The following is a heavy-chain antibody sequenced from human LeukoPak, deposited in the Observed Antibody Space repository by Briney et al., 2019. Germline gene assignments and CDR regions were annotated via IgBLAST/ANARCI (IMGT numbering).Heavy chain of an antibody. CDR2: ISGSGGST. D-gene: IGHD3-3*01. V-gene: IGHV3-23*01. J-gene: IGHJ4*02. CDR3: AKDPTIVAAETFDY. CDR1: GFSFDDYG. Sequence: GGSLRLSCAASGFSFDDYGMSWVRQAPGKGLEWVSAISGSGGSTYYADSVKGRFTISRDNSKNTLYLQMNSLRAEDTAVYCCAKDPTIVAAETFDYWGQGTLVTVSS.